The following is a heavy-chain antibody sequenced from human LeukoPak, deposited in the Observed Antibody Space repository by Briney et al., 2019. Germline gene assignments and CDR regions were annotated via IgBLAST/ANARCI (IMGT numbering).Heavy chain of an antibody. Sequence: GGSLRLSCAASGFTFSSYSMNWVRQAPGKGLEWVSYISSSSSTIYYADSVKGRFTISRDNAKNTLYLQMGSLRAEDMAVYYCARGRVSTLDYWGQGTLVTVSS. CDR3: ARGRVSTLDY. CDR1: GFTFSSYS. V-gene: IGHV3-48*01. CDR2: ISSSSSTI. J-gene: IGHJ4*02. D-gene: IGHD2-2*01.